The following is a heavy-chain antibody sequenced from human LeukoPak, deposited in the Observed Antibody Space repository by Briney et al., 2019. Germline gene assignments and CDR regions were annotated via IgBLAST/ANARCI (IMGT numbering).Heavy chain of an antibody. CDR2: ISYDGSEK. V-gene: IGHV3-30*18. Sequence: PGTSLRPSCAASGFTFSSYGLHWVRQAPGKGLEWVAVISYDGSEKYYADSVKGRFTISRDNSKNTVFLQVHSLRAEDTALYYCAKDHGSGSYPYYFDYWAQGTLVIVSS. CDR1: GFTFSSYG. D-gene: IGHD3-10*01. J-gene: IGHJ4*02. CDR3: AKDHGSGSYPYYFDY.